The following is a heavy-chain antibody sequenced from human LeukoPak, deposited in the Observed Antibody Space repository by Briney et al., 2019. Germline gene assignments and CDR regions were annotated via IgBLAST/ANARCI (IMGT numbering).Heavy chain of an antibody. CDR2: INHSGST. J-gene: IGHJ4*02. CDR1: GGSFSGYY. D-gene: IGHD1-14*01. V-gene: IGHV4-34*01. CDR3: ARSNPIDY. Sequence: PSETLSLTCAVYGGSFSGYYWSWIRQPPGKGLEWIGEINHSGSTNYNPSLKSRVTISVDTSKNQFSLKLSSVTAADTAVYYCARSNPIDYWGQGTLATVSS.